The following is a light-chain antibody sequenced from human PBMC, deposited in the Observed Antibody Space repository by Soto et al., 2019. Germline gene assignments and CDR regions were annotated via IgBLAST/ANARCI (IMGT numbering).Light chain of an antibody. V-gene: IGKV3-20*01. Sequence: EIVLTQSPGTLSLSPGERATLSCRASQSVSSSYLAWYQQKPGQAPRLLIYVASSRATGIPDRFSGSGSGTDFTLTISRLAPEDFAVYYCQQYGNSPPWTFGQGTKVEIK. CDR2: VAS. CDR1: QSVSSSY. CDR3: QQYGNSPPWT. J-gene: IGKJ1*01.